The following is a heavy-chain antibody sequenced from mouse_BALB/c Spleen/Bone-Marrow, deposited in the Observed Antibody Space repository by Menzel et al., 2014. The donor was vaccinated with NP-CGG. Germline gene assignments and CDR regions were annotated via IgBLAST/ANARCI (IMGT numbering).Heavy chain of an antibody. D-gene: IGHD2-2*01. CDR3: TRENYGYAY. Sequence: VQLHQSAAELVKPGASVKLSCKDSGYTFTSYYMYWVKQRPGQGLEWIGEINPSNDGANFNEKFKSKATLTVDKSSSTAYMQLSSLTSEDSAVYYCTRENYGYAYWGQGTLVTVSA. V-gene: IGHV1S81*02. CDR2: INPSNDGA. CDR1: GYTFTSYY. J-gene: IGHJ3*01.